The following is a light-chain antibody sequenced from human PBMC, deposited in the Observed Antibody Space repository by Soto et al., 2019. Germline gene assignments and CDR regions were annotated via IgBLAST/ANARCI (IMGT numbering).Light chain of an antibody. CDR3: SSYAGSNSYV. CDR1: SSDVGGYNF. Sequence: QSALTQPPSASGSPGQSVTISCTGTSSDVGGYNFVSWYQQHPGKAPKLMIYEVNRRPSGVPDRFSGSKSGNTASLTVSGLQAEDEADYYCSSYAGSNSYVFGIGTRSPS. CDR2: EVN. J-gene: IGLJ1*01. V-gene: IGLV2-8*01.